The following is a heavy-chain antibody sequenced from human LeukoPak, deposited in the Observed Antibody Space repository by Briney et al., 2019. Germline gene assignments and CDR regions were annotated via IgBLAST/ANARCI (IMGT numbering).Heavy chain of an antibody. CDR3: ATSGGSSSLHYYSYMDV. Sequence: PGGSLRLSCAVSGFIFSSYAMSWVRQAPGKGLEWVSIISGGGGSTNYVDSVKGRFTVSRDNSKNTLYLQMNSLRAEDTAVYYCATSGGSSSLHYYSYMDVWGKGTTVTVSS. CDR1: GFIFSSYA. J-gene: IGHJ6*03. CDR2: ISGGGGST. V-gene: IGHV3-23*01. D-gene: IGHD2-2*01.